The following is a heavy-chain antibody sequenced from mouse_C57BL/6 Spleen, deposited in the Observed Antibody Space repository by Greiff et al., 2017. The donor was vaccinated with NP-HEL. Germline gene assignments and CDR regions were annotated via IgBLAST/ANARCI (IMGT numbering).Heavy chain of an antibody. D-gene: IGHD1-1*01. Sequence: EVQRVESGGGLVKPGGSLKLSCAASGFTFSSYAMSWVRQTPEKRLEWVATISDGGSYTYYPENVKGRFTISRDNAKNNLYLQMSHLKSEDTAMYYCAREGFITTVVEAPWYFDVWGTGTTVTVSS. J-gene: IGHJ1*03. CDR2: ISDGGSYT. V-gene: IGHV5-4*01. CDR3: AREGFITTVVEAPWYFDV. CDR1: GFTFSSYA.